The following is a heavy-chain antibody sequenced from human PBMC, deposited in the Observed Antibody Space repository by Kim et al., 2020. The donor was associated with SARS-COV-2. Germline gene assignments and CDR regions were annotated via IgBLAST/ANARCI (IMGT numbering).Heavy chain of an antibody. J-gene: IGHJ4*02. D-gene: IGHD2-21*02. CDR3: ARGGYGGNSVPFDY. V-gene: IGHV3-74*01. Sequence: ADSVKGRFTLSRENAKNTLYLQMNSLRAEDTAVYYCARGGYGGNSVPFDYWGQGTLVTVSS.